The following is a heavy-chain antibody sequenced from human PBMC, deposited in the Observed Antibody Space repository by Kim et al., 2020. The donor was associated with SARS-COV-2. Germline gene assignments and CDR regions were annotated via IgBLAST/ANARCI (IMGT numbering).Heavy chain of an antibody. CDR1: EFTFSDYW. D-gene: IGHD3-22*01. V-gene: IGHV3-7*01. Sequence: GGSLRISCAASEFTFSDYWMTWVRQAPGKGLEWVANIKPDSGEKNYVGSVRGRFTISRDNAKSSMYLQMHSLRAEDSAFYYCAREIVRRDKSYFDYWGQGTLVTVSS. CDR3: AREIVRRDKSYFDY. CDR2: IKPDSGEK. J-gene: IGHJ4*02.